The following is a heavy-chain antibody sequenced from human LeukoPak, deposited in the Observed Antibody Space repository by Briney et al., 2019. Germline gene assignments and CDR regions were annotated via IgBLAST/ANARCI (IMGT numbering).Heavy chain of an antibody. V-gene: IGHV4-39*01. J-gene: IGHJ4*02. CDR3: ARVEWHVRESDFYGSAPIYTY. CDR2: IYYSGNT. D-gene: IGHD3-10*01. CDR1: GVSISSSNSY. Sequence: KSSETLSLTCTVSGVSISSSNSYWGWIRQPPGKGLEWIGSIYYSGNTYYNASLKSQVSISIDTSKNQFSLRLTSVTAADTAVYYCARVEWHVRESDFYGSAPIYTYWGQGTLVTVSS.